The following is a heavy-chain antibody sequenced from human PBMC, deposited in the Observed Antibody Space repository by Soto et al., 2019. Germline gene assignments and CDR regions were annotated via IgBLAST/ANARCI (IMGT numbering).Heavy chain of an antibody. D-gene: IGHD3-3*01. CDR2: IIPIFGTA. V-gene: IGHV1-69*06. J-gene: IGHJ5*02. Sequence: QVQLVQSGAEVKKPGSSVKVSCKASGGTFSSYAISWVRQAPGQGLEWMGGIIPIFGTANYAQKFQGRVTMTTDKSTRTAYMELSSLGSEDMAVYDCARSAHYDFRSGYYELNWFDPWGQGTLVTVSS. CDR3: ARSAHYDFRSGYYELNWFDP. CDR1: GGTFSSYA.